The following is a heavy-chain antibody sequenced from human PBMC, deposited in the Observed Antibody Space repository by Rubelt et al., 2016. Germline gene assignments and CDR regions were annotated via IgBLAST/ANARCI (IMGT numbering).Heavy chain of an antibody. V-gene: IGHV1-3*01. J-gene: IGHJ3*02. CDR2: INAGTGNT. D-gene: IGHD3-10*01. CDR1: GYTFTSHA. CDR3: ARLRVESTMVRGVNPDDAFDI. Sequence: GASVKVSCKASGYTFTSHAMHWVRQAPGQRLEWMGWINAGTGNTKYSQKFQGRVTITRDTSASTAYMELSSLRSEDTAVYYCARLRVESTMVRGVNPDDAFDIWGQGTMVTVSS.